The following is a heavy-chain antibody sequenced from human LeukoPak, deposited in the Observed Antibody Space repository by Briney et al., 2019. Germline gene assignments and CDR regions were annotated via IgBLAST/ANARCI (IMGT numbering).Heavy chain of an antibody. V-gene: IGHV4-34*01. CDR2: INHSGST. J-gene: IGHJ4*02. Sequence: GSLRLSCAASGFTFSSYSMNWVRQPPGKGLEWIGEINHSGSTNYNPSLKSRVTISVDTSKNQFSLKLSSVTAADTAVYYCAREPRVEESTAGDYWGQGTLVTVSS. CDR1: GFTFSSYS. CDR3: AREPRVEESTAGDY. D-gene: IGHD2-21*02.